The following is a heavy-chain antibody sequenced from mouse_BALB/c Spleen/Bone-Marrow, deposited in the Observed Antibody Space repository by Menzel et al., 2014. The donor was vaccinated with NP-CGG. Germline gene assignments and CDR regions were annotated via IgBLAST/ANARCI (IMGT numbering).Heavy chain of an antibody. CDR1: GLTFSSYA. CDR2: ISSGGST. Sequence: EVKLMESGGGLVKPGGSLKLSCAASGLTFSSYAMSWVRQTPEKRLEWVASISSGGSTFYPDSVKGRFTISRENARNILYLQMSSLRSEDTAMYYCVYGNYSYYYATDFWGQGTSVTVSS. V-gene: IGHV5-6-5*01. J-gene: IGHJ4*01. D-gene: IGHD2-1*01. CDR3: VYGNYSYYYATDF.